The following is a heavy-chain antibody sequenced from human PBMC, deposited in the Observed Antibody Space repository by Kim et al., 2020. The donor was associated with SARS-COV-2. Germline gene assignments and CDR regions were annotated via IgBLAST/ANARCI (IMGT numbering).Heavy chain of an antibody. CDR3: AKGDYYDILTGYYMTVGAFDI. J-gene: IGHJ3*02. V-gene: IGHV3-23*01. Sequence: GGSLRLSFAASGFTFSSYGMFWVRHGPGKGLEWVSAISGSVVRTYDAHSGTGRFTSSRDNSKNTLYLQMNSLGAEDTAVYYCAKGDYYDILTGYYMTVGAFDIWGQGTMVTVS. CDR2: ISGSVVRT. CDR1: GFTFSSYG. D-gene: IGHD3-9*01.